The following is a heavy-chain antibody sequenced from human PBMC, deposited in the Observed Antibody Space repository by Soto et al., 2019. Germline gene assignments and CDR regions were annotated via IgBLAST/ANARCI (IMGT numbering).Heavy chain of an antibody. CDR1: GFTFSSYS. J-gene: IGHJ4*02. CDR2: IKKDGSER. Sequence: EVQLVESGGGLVQPGGSLRLSCAGSGFTFSSYSMHWVRQAPRKGPEWVANIKKDGSERHYVDSVKGRFTISRDNAKNSLYLQMNSLTAEDTAVYYCTRDGLWGQGTLVTVSS. V-gene: IGHV3-7*01. CDR3: TRDGL.